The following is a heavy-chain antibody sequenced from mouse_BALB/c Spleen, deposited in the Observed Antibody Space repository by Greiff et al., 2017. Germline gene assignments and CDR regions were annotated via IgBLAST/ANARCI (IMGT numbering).Heavy chain of an antibody. J-gene: IGHJ1*01. CDR1: GFTFTDYY. V-gene: IGHV7-3*02. Sequence: EVKVEESGGGLVQPGGSLRLSCATSGFTFTDYYMSWVRQPPGKALEWLGFIRNKANGYTTEYSASVKGRFTISRDNSQSILYLQMNTLRAEDSATYYCAREGRYFDVWGAGTTVTVSS. CDR2: IRNKANGYTT. CDR3: AREGRYFDV. D-gene: IGHD3-3*01.